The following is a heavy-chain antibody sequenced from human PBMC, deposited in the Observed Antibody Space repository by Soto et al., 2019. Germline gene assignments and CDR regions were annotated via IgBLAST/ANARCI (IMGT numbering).Heavy chain of an antibody. V-gene: IGHV4-31*03. CDR1: GVSISSGGYY. D-gene: IGHD3-22*01. CDR3: AREYYYDSSGFDY. Sequence: ASETLSLTCTVSGVSISSGGYYWTWIRQHPQKGLEWIGHIYYSGSTYYNPSLKSRVTVSVDTSKNQFSLKLSSVTAADTAVYYCAREYYYDSSGFDYWDQGTLVTVSS. CDR2: IYYSGST. J-gene: IGHJ4*02.